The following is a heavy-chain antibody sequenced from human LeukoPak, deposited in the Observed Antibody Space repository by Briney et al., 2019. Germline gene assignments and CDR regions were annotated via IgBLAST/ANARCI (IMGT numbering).Heavy chain of an antibody. Sequence: GESLKISCEASRYSFTTYWIGWLRQMPGKGLEWMGVIHPANSNTRYSPSFQGQVTISVDKSISTAYLQWSSLKASDTAIYYCASLGDTTYIVAPIYWGQGTLVTVSS. J-gene: IGHJ4*02. V-gene: IGHV5-51*01. CDR3: ASLGDTTYIVAPIY. CDR2: IHPANSNT. CDR1: RYSFTTYW. D-gene: IGHD5-12*01.